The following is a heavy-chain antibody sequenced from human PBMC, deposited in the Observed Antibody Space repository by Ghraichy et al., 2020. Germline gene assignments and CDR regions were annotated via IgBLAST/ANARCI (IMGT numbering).Heavy chain of an antibody. D-gene: IGHD3-22*01. CDR2: ISSSGSTI. V-gene: IGHV3-11*01. CDR1: GFTFSDYY. J-gene: IGHJ3*02. Sequence: GSLRLSCAASGFTFSDYYMSWIRQAPGKGLEWVSYISSSGSTIYYADSVKGRFTISRDNAKNSLYLQMNSLRAEDTAVYYCARDYYDSSGYYYFAFDIWGQGTMVTVSS. CDR3: ARDYYDSSGYYYFAFDI.